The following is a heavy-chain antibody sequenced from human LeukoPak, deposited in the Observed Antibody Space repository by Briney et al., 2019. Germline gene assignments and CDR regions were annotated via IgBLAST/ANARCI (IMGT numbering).Heavy chain of an antibody. J-gene: IGHJ5*02. CDR3: ARACFWSGYAFIAGFDP. CDR1: GGTFSSYA. V-gene: IGHV1-69*05. Sequence: SVKVSCKASGGTFSSYAISWVRQAPGQGLEWMGGIIPIFGTANYAQKFQGRVTITTDESTSTAYMELSSLRSEDTAVYYCARACFWSGYAFIAGFDPWGQGTLVTVSS. D-gene: IGHD3-3*01. CDR2: IIPIFGTA.